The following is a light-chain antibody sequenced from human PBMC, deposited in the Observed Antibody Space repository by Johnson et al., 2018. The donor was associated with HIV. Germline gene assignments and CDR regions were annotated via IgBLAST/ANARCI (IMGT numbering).Light chain of an antibody. Sequence: QLVLTQPPSVSAAPGQKVDISCSGSSSNIESDYVSWYQQLPGTAPKLLIYDNNKRPSGIPDRFFGSKSGTSATLDITGLQTGDEGDYYCGAWDSSLNAYVFGTGTKVTVL. J-gene: IGLJ1*01. CDR1: SSNIESDY. V-gene: IGLV1-51*01. CDR2: DNN. CDR3: GAWDSSLNAYV.